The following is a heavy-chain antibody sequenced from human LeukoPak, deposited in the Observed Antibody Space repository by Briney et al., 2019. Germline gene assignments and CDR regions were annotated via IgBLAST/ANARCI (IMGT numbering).Heavy chain of an antibody. V-gene: IGHV4-39*07. J-gene: IGHJ3*02. CDR3: ARDLIAAAAASDAFDI. Sequence: SETLSLTCTVSGGSISSSSYYWGWIRQPPGKGLEWIGSIYYSGSTYYNPSLKSRVTISVDTPKNQFSLKLSSVTAADTAVYHCARDLIAAAAASDAFDIWGQGTMVTVSS. CDR1: GGSISSSSYY. CDR2: IYYSGST. D-gene: IGHD6-13*01.